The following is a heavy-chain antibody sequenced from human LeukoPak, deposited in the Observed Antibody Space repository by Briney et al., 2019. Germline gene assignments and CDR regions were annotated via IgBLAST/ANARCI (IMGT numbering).Heavy chain of an antibody. Sequence: GGSLRLSCAASGFTVSSNYMSWVRQAPGKGLEWVSVIYSGGSTYYADSVKGRFTISRDNSKSTLYLQMNSLRAEGTAVYYCARGSTNPFDYWGQGTLVTVSS. CDR3: ARGSTNPFDY. J-gene: IGHJ4*02. CDR2: IYSGGST. V-gene: IGHV3-66*02. D-gene: IGHD1-26*01. CDR1: GFTVSSNY.